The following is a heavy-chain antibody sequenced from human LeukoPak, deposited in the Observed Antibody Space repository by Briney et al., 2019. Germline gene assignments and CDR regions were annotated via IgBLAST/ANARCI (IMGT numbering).Heavy chain of an antibody. CDR1: GFTFSDYY. CDR3: AKDRYYGSGSDY. Sequence: GGSLRLSCAASGFTFSDYYMGWIRQAPGKGLEWVSYITSSGSSIYYADSVKGRFTISRDNAKNSLYLQMDSLRAEDTAVYYCAKDRYYGSGSDYWGQGTLVTVSS. D-gene: IGHD3-10*01. J-gene: IGHJ4*02. CDR2: ITSSGSSI. V-gene: IGHV3-11*04.